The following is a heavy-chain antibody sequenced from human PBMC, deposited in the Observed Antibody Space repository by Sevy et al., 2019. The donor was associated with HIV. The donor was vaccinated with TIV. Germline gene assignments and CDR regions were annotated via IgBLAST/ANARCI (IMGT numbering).Heavy chain of an antibody. D-gene: IGHD2-8*01. J-gene: IGHJ4*02. Sequence: GGSLRLSCAASGFTFSKYSMSWIRQTPGKGLEWVSTFSFGCGKINYAHSVKGRFTISRDDSRNTFYLQMNSLRAEDTAIYYCVREGCTKPHDYWGQGTVVTVSS. CDR3: VREGCTKPHDY. V-gene: IGHV3-23*01. CDR1: GFTFSKYS. CDR2: FSFGCGKI.